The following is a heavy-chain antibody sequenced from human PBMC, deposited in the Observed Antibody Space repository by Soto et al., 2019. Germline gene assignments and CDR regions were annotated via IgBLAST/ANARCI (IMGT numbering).Heavy chain of an antibody. V-gene: IGHV4-34*01. CDR2: INHSGST. CDR3: ARGGARSGYIYSSYGMDV. Sequence: SETLSLTCAVYGGSFSGYYWSWIRQPPGKGLEWIGEINHSGSTNYNPSLKSRVTISVDTSKNQFSLKLSSVTAADTAVYYCARGGARSGYIYSSYGMDVWGQGTTVTVSS. D-gene: IGHD3-3*01. CDR1: GGSFSGYY. J-gene: IGHJ6*02.